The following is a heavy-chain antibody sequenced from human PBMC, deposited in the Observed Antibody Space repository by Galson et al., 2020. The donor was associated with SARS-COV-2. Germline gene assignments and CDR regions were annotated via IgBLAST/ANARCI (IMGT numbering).Heavy chain of an antibody. D-gene: IGHD4-4*01. CDR3: ARETGTTTFNFFDS. V-gene: IGHV1-2*04. J-gene: IGHJ4*02. CDR1: GYTFTGYY. CDR2: INPNSGGT. Sequence: ASVKVSCKASGYTFTGYYMHWVRQAPGQGPEWMGWINPNSGGTNYAQKFQGWVTMTRDTSISTAYMELSRLKSDDTAVYYCARETGTTTFNFFDSWGQGTLVTVSS.